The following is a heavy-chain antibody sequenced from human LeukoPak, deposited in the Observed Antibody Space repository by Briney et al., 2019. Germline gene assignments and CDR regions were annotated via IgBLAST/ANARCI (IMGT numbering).Heavy chain of an antibody. CDR2: ISYDGSNK. V-gene: IGHV3-30*03. CDR3: ARGAMAARPWADYFDY. CDR1: GFTFSSYG. Sequence: HPGGSLRLSCAASGFTFSSYGMHWVRQAPGKGLEWVAVISYDGSNKYYADSVKGRFTISRDNSKNTLYLQMNSLRAEDTAVYYCARGAMAARPWADYFDYWGQGTLVTVSS. D-gene: IGHD6-6*01. J-gene: IGHJ4*02.